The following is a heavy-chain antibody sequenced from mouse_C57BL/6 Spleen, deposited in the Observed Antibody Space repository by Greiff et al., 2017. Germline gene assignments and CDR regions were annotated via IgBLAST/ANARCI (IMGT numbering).Heavy chain of an antibody. Sequence: EVQLVESGPELVKPGASVKMSCKASGYTFTDYNMHWVKQSHGKSLEWIGYINPNNGGTSYNQKFKGKATLTATKSYSTAYMELRSLTSEVSAVYYCARMCSNWEDPYYFGYWGQGTTLTVSS. D-gene: IGHD4-1*01. J-gene: IGHJ2*01. CDR3: ARMCSNWEDPYYFGY. CDR2: INPNNGGT. CDR1: GYTFTDYN. V-gene: IGHV1-22*01.